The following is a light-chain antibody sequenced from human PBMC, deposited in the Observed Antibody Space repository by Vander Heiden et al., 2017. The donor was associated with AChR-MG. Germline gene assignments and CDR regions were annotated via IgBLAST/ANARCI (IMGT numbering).Light chain of an antibody. CDR3: QHRANWPLT. V-gene: IGKV3-11*01. J-gene: IGKJ4*01. Sequence: EIVLPQSPATLSLSPGERATLSCRASQNVSSYLAWYQQKPGQAPRLLIYDASNRATGIPARFSGGGSGTDFTLTISSLEPEDFAVYYCQHRANWPLTFGGGTKVEIK. CDR1: QNVSSY. CDR2: DAS.